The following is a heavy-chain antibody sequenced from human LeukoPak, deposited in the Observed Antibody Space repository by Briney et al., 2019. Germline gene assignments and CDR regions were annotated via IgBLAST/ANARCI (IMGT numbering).Heavy chain of an antibody. CDR2: IHSSGNT. J-gene: IGHJ5*02. Sequence: SETLSLTCTVSGYSISSGYYWGWIRQPPGKRLEWVGSIHSSGNTYYNPTLKSRVTISVDTSKNQFTLKLSSVTAADTAVYYCARLKTGARSKYRYGPNWFDPWGQGTLVTVSS. CDR1: GYSISSGYY. D-gene: IGHD5-18*01. CDR3: ARLKTGARSKYRYGPNWFDP. V-gene: IGHV4-38-2*02.